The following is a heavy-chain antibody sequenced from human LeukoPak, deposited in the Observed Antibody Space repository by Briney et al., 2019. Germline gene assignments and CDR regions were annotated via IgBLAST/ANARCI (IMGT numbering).Heavy chain of an antibody. CDR3: AKAIFRELEAY. D-gene: IGHD3-10*01. V-gene: IGHV3-23*01. J-gene: IGHJ4*02. CDR2: ISGSGGST. CDR1: GFTFSTYW. Sequence: GGSLRLSCATSGFTFSTYWMHWVRQAPGKGLEWVSAISGSGGSTYYADSVKGRFTISRDNSKDTLYLQMNSLRAEDTAVYYCAKAIFRELEAYWGQGTLVTVSS.